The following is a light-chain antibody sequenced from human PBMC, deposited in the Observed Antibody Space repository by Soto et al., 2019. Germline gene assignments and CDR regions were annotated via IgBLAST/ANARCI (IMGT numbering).Light chain of an antibody. V-gene: IGKV3-20*01. Sequence: EIVLTQSPGTLSLSPGERATLSCRASQTVSSNYLAWYQQRPGQAPRLLIYGASSRATDIPDRFSGSGSGTDFSLTISRLEPEDFAVYYCHQYDTIVQTFGQGTKVDIK. CDR2: GAS. CDR1: QTVSSNY. CDR3: HQYDTIVQT. J-gene: IGKJ1*01.